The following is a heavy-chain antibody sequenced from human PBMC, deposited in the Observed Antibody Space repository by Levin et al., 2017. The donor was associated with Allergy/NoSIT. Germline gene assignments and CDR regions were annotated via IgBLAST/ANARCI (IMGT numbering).Heavy chain of an antibody. J-gene: IGHJ4*02. D-gene: IGHD1-26*01. Sequence: PGGSLRLSCAASGFTFRTSSMHWVRQAPGKGLVWVSRINSDGSSTSYADSVKGRFTVSRDNAKNTLYLQMNSLRVEDTAVYYCGKDVGWGQGTLVTVSS. V-gene: IGHV3-74*01. CDR1: GFTFRTSS. CDR3: GKDVG. CDR2: INSDGSST.